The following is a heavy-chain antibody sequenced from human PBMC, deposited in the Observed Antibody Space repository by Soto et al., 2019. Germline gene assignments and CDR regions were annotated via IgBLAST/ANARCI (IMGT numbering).Heavy chain of an antibody. V-gene: IGHV4-39*01. CDR2: IYHSGTT. J-gene: IGHJ6*02. CDR1: GGSISSSSHH. CDR3: ARHKDCSGGSRNAVGYHYGFDV. Sequence: SETLSLTCTVSGGSISSSSHHWGWIRQPPGKGLEWIGSIYHSGTTYYNPPLKSRVTISVDTSKNQFSLRLSSVTAADTAVYYCARHKDCSGGSRNAVGYHYGFDVWGQWSTVT. D-gene: IGHD2-15*01.